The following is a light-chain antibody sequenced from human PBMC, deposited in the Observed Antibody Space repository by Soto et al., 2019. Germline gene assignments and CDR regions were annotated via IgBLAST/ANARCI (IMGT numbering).Light chain of an antibody. Sequence: QSALTQPASVSGSPGQSITISCTGTSGNVGIYKLVSWYQQHPGKAPKLVIYEVDRRPSGVSNRFSGSKSGNTASLTISGLQAEDEADYYCCSHGWVFGGGTKVTVL. V-gene: IGLV2-23*02. CDR1: SGNVGIYKL. J-gene: IGLJ3*02. CDR3: CSHGWV. CDR2: EVD.